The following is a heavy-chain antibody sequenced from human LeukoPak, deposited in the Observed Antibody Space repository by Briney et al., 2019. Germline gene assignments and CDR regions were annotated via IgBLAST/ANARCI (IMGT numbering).Heavy chain of an antibody. Sequence: SETLSLTCTVSGGSVSTNHYWGWIRQPPGKGLEWIGSIYYGGSTYYNASLRSRVTTSVDTSKNQFSLKLSSVTAADTAVYYCARFDYGLDYYFGMDVWGQGTTVTVSS. D-gene: IGHD4-17*01. CDR3: ARFDYGLDYYFGMDV. J-gene: IGHJ6*02. CDR1: GGSVSTNHY. CDR2: IYYGGST. V-gene: IGHV4-39*07.